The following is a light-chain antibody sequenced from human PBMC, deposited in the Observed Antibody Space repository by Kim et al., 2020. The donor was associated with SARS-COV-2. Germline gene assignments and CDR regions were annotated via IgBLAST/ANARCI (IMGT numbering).Light chain of an antibody. CDR1: RPRSYY. CDR3: NSRDSSDNHWV. CDR2: GKN. J-gene: IGLJ3*02. Sequence: LGPTVRIPCQGDRPRSYYASWYQQKPGQAPVLVIYGKNNRPAGIPDRFSGSSSGNTSSLTITGAQAEDEADYYCNSRDSSDNHWVFGGGTQLTVL. V-gene: IGLV3-19*01.